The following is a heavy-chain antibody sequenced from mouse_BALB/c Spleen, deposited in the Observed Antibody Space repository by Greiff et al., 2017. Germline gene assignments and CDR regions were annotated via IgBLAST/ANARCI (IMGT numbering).Heavy chain of an antibody. Sequence: QAQLQQSGAELMKPGASVKISCKATGYTFSSYWIEWVKQRPGHGLEWIGEILPGSGSTNYNEKFKGKATFTADTSSNTAYMQLSSLTSEDSAVYYCARRMGYYDYDGFAYWGQGTLVTVSA. V-gene: IGHV1-9*01. J-gene: IGHJ3*01. CDR1: GYTFSSYW. CDR3: ARRMGYYDYDGFAY. CDR2: ILPGSGST. D-gene: IGHD2-4*01.